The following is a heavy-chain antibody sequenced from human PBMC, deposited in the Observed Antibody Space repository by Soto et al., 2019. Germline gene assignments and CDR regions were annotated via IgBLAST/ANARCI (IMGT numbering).Heavy chain of an antibody. Sequence: GGSLRLSCAASGFTFSSYGMHWVRQAPGKGLEWVAVIWYDGSNKYYADSVKGRFTISRDNSKNTLYLQMNSLRAEDTAVYYCARDRGVQGYYYGMDVWGQGTTVTVSS. V-gene: IGHV3-33*01. CDR3: ARDRGVQGYYYGMDV. CDR2: IWYDGSNK. D-gene: IGHD3-10*01. CDR1: GFTFSSYG. J-gene: IGHJ6*02.